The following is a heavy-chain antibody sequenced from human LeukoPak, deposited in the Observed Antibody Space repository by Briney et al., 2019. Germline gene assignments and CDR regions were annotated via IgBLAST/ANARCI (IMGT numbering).Heavy chain of an antibody. Sequence: GASVKVSCKASGYTFTSYGISWVRQAPGQGLEWMGWISAYNGNTNYAQTFQGRVTITADKSTSTAYTELSSLRSEDTAVYYCARGLRARTDFYYYMDVWGKGTTVIVSS. CDR2: ISAYNGNT. CDR1: GYTFTSYG. J-gene: IGHJ6*03. CDR3: ARGLRARTDFYYYMDV. V-gene: IGHV1-18*01. D-gene: IGHD1-1*01.